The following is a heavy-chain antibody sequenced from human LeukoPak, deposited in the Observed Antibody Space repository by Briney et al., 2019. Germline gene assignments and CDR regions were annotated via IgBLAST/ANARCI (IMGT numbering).Heavy chain of an antibody. CDR1: GGSISSYY. Sequence: PSETLSLTCAVYGGSISSYYWSWIRQPAGKRLEWIGRIYTSGNTNYNPSLKSRVTMSVDTSKDQFSLNLISVTAADTAVYYCARQPTSGYDSYGYTDYWGQGTLVTVSS. V-gene: IGHV4-59*10. CDR3: ARQPTSGYDSYGYTDY. J-gene: IGHJ4*02. D-gene: IGHD3-22*01. CDR2: IYTSGNT.